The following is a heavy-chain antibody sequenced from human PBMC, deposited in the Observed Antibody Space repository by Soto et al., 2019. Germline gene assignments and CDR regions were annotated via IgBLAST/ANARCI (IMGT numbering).Heavy chain of an antibody. Sequence: PSLTCTVSGGSISSYYWSWIRQPPGKGLEWIGYIYYSGSTNYNPSLKSRVTISVDTSKNQFSLKLSSVTAADTAVYYCARVLVPGIAAAATGCFHPWRHSPPVTVPS. J-gene: IGHJ5*02. D-gene: IGHD6-25*01. CDR2: IYYSGST. CDR3: ARVLVPGIAAAATGCFHP. CDR1: GGSISSYY. V-gene: IGHV4-59*01.